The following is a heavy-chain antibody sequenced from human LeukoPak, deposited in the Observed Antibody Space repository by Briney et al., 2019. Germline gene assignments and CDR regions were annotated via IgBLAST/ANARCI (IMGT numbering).Heavy chain of an antibody. J-gene: IGHJ3*01. CDR2: INADGSTT. Sequence: GGSLRLSCAASGFTFGNSWVHWVRQAPGKGLVWVSLINADGSTTTYADSVKGRFTISGDNARNTLSLQMNSLTIEDTAVYYCVVVVEPPDSDGFDVWGQGTMITVSS. CDR3: VVVVEPPDSDGFDV. V-gene: IGHV3-74*01. D-gene: IGHD1-14*01. CDR1: GFTFGNSW.